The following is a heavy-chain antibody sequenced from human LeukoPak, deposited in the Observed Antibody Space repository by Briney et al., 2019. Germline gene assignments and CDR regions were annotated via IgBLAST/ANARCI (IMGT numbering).Heavy chain of an antibody. CDR3: ARDPWGISGS. J-gene: IGHJ4*02. Sequence: PGGSLRLSCEASGFTFSTYSVNWVRQAPGKGLDWVSSISAGSSYIYYADSVKGRFTISRDNAKNSVYLQMNSLRVEDTAVYYCARDPWGISGSWGQGTLVTVSS. D-gene: IGHD3-16*01. V-gene: IGHV3-21*01. CDR1: GFTFSTYS. CDR2: ISAGSSYI.